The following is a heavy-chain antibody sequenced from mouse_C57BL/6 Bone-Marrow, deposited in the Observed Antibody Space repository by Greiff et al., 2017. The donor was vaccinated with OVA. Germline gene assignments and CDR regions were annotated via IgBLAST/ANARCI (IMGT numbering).Heavy chain of an antibody. CDR1: GYTFTDYE. CDR2: IDPETGGT. Sequence: QVQLKQSGAELVRPGASVTLSCKASGYTFTDYEMHWVKQTPVHGLEWIGAIDPETGGTAYHQKFNGKAILTADKSSSTAYMELRSLTSEYSAVYYCTRGYINYYAMDYWGQGTSVTVSS. D-gene: IGHD2-5*01. J-gene: IGHJ4*01. CDR3: TRGYINYYAMDY. V-gene: IGHV1-15*01.